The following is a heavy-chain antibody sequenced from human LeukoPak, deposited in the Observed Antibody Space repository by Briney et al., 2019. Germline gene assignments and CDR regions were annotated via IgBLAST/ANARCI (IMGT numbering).Heavy chain of an antibody. D-gene: IGHD1-26*01. J-gene: IGHJ6*03. CDR3: ARMRRDKWELGVGWYYMDV. CDR1: EFTFSTYS. V-gene: IGHV3-30*04. CDR2: ISYDGSNK. Sequence: GGSLRLSCAASEFTFSTYSMHWVRQAPGKGLEWVALISYDGSNKYYADSVKGRFTISRDNPKNTLYLQMNSLTAEDTAVYYCARMRRDKWELGVGWYYMDVWGKGTTVTISS.